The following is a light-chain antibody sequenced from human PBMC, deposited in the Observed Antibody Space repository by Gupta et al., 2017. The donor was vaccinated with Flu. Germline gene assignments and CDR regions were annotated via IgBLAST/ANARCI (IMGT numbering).Light chain of an antibody. J-gene: IGLJ3*02. V-gene: IGLV3-21*03. Sequence: SYVLTQPPSVSVAPGKTARITCGGSDIGRKSVHWYQQKAGQAPVLVVYDDRDRPSGIPERFSGSNPGNTATLTISGVEAGDEADYYCQVWDTSSYPRWVFGGGTKLTVL. CDR2: DDR. CDR1: DIGRKS. CDR3: QVWDTSSYPRWV.